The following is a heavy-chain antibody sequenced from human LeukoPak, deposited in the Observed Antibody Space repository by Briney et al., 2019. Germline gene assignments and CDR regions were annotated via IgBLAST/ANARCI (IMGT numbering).Heavy chain of an antibody. CDR3: ASDSSGYYYFDY. J-gene: IGHJ4*02. CDR2: IYSGGST. V-gene: IGHV3-53*01. D-gene: IGHD3-22*01. CDR1: GFTFSSYW. Sequence: GGSLRLSCAASGFTFSSYWMSWVRQAPGKGLEWVSVIYSGGSTYYADSVKGRFTISRDNSKNTLYLQMNSLRAEDTAVYYCASDSSGYYYFDYWGQGTLVTVSS.